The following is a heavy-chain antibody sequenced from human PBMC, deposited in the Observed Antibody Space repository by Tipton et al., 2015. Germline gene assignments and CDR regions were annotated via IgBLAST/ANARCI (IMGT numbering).Heavy chain of an antibody. D-gene: IGHD3-10*01. CDR1: SDSISKYY. J-gene: IGHJ6*02. CDR2: IYYTGST. CDR3: ARFRYYGSESERGYFHGLDV. V-gene: IGHV4-59*01. Sequence: LRLSCTVSSDSISKYYWTWIRQPPGKGLECIGYIYYTGSTHYNPSLKSRVTISVDTSKSQFFLKLSSVTAADTAVYYCARFRYYGSESERGYFHGLDVWGQGTTVTVSS.